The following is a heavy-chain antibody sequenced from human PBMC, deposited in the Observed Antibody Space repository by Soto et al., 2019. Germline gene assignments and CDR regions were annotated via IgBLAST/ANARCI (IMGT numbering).Heavy chain of an antibody. CDR2: ISGSGGST. V-gene: IGHV3-23*01. Sequence: EVQLLESGGGLVQPGGSLRLSCAASGFTFSSYAMSWVRQAPGKGLEWVSAISGSGGSTYYADSVKGRFTISRDNSKNTLYLQMHSLRAEDTAVYYCENAPSTLVNPGDAFDIWGQGTMVTVSS. D-gene: IGHD2-2*01. J-gene: IGHJ3*02. CDR1: GFTFSSYA. CDR3: ENAPSTLVNPGDAFDI.